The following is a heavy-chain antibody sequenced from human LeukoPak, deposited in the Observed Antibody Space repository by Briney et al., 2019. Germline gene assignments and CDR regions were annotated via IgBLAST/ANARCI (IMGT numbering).Heavy chain of an antibody. CDR3: ARHRKWSQHDIDY. D-gene: IGHD2-8*01. CDR2: IYTSGST. J-gene: IGHJ4*02. Sequence: SETLSLTCTVSGDSISTYSWSWIRQPAGKGLERIGRIYTSGSTNYNPSLQSRVSMSVDTSRNQFSLKLSSVTAADTAVYFCARHRKWSQHDIDYWGQGTLVTVSS. CDR1: GDSISTYS. V-gene: IGHV4-4*07.